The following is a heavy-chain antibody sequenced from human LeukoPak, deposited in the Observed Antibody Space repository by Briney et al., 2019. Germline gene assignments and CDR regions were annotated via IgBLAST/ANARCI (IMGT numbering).Heavy chain of an antibody. J-gene: IGHJ4*02. CDR1: GFTFSTYS. Sequence: GESLRLSCAASGFTFSTYSMNWVRQAPGKRLEWVSTFSGGLDTTYHADSVKGRFTISRDNSKHMLYLQMNTLRADDTAIYYCAKDRDYGGNSRGIDYFDYWGQGTLVTVSS. CDR3: AKDRDYGGNSRGIDYFDY. V-gene: IGHV3-23*01. D-gene: IGHD4-23*01. CDR2: FSGGLDTT.